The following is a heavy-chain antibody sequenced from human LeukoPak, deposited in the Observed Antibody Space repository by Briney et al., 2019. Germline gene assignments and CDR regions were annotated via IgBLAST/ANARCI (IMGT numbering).Heavy chain of an antibody. J-gene: IGHJ3*02. V-gene: IGHV1-46*01. CDR1: GYTFTGYY. Sequence: GASVKVSCKASGYTFTGYYMHWVRQAPGQGLEWMGIINPSGGSTSYAQKFQGRVTMTRDTSTSTVYMELSSLRSEDTAVYYCAGDLGRWLQTKHEAFDIWGQGTMVTVSS. CDR2: INPSGGST. CDR3: AGDLGRWLQTKHEAFDI. D-gene: IGHD5-24*01.